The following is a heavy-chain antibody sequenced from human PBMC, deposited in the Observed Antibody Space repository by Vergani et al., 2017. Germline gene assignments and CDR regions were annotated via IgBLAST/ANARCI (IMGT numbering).Heavy chain of an antibody. V-gene: IGHV1-69*01. D-gene: IGHD3-22*01. J-gene: IGHJ5*02. CDR3: ARRWHDAYYYDSSGYLYNWFDP. CDR1: GGTFSSYA. Sequence: QVQLVQSGAEVKKPGSSVKVSCKASGGTFSSYAISWVRQAPGQGLEWMGGIIPIFGTANYAQKFQGRVTITADESTSTAHMELSSLRSADTAVYYCARRWHDAYYYDSSGYLYNWFDPWGQGTLVTVSS. CDR2: IIPIFGTA.